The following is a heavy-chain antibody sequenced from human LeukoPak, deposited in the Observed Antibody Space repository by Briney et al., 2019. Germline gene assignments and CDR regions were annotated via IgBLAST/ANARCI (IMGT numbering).Heavy chain of an antibody. Sequence: SVKVSCKASGGTFSSYAISWVRQAPGQGLEWMGGIIPIFGTANYAQKFQGRVTITTDESTSTAYMELSSLRSEDTAVYYCARYSSSWYPYYYYYMHVWGKGTTVTVSS. CDR3: ARYSSSWYPYYYYYMHV. D-gene: IGHD6-13*01. CDR1: GGTFSSYA. V-gene: IGHV1-69*05. CDR2: IIPIFGTA. J-gene: IGHJ6*03.